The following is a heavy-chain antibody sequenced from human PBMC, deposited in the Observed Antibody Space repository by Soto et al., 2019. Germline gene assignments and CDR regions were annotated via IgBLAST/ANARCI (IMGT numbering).Heavy chain of an antibody. CDR3: AKDRGWLAERYYYGMDV. Sequence: QVQLVESGGGVVQPGRSLRLSCVASGFTFSSYGMHWVRQAPGKGLEWVAVISYDGSNKYYADSVKGRFTISRDNSKNTLYLQMNSLRAEDTAVYYCAKDRGWLAERYYYGMDVW. CDR2: ISYDGSNK. J-gene: IGHJ6*01. D-gene: IGHD6-19*01. CDR1: GFTFSSYG. V-gene: IGHV3-30*18.